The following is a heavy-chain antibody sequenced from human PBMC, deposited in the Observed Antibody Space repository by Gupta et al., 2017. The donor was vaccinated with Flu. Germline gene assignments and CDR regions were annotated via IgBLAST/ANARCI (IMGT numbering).Heavy chain of an antibody. D-gene: IGHD5-12*01. CDR1: GFTFRSYW. J-gene: IGHJ4*02. CDR3: ARDRGWLQHDD. V-gene: IGHV3-7*01. Sequence: VVSGFTFRSYWMSWIRQAPGKGLEWVSNINQDGREFNYLDSVKGRFTISRDNAKNSLYLQINSLRLEDTAVYYCARDRGWLQHDDWDQATLFPLVS. CDR2: INQDGREF.